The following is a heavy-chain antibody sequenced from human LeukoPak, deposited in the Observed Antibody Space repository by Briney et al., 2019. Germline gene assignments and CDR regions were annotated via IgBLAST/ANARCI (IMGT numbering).Heavy chain of an antibody. Sequence: GASVKVSCKASGCTFSSYAISWVRQAPGQGLEWMGRIIPIFGTANYAQKFQGRVTITTDESTSKAYMELSSLRSEDTAVYYCARDLGGSSGYWGQGTLVTVSS. CDR2: IIPIFGTA. V-gene: IGHV1-69*05. J-gene: IGHJ4*02. D-gene: IGHD2-15*01. CDR1: GCTFSSYA. CDR3: ARDLGGSSGY.